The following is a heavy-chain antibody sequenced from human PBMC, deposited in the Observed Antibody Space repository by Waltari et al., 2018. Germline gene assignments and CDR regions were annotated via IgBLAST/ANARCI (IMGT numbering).Heavy chain of an antibody. D-gene: IGHD6-6*01. CDR1: GFTFSSYW. Sequence: EVQLVESGGGLVQPGGSLRLSCAASGFTFSSYWMSWVRQAPGKGVEWVANIKQDGSEKYYVDSVKGRFTISRDNAKNSLYLQMNSLRAEDTAVYYCAREGSSSAFDIWGQGTMVTVSS. J-gene: IGHJ3*02. V-gene: IGHV3-7*01. CDR2: IKQDGSEK. CDR3: AREGSSSAFDI.